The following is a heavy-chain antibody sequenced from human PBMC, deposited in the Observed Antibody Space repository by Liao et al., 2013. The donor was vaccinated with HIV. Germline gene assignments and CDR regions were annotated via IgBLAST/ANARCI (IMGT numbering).Heavy chain of an antibody. Sequence: QLQLQESGPGLVKPSETLSLSCTVSGASVNNYHFNWMRKSPGKGLEWIGYIHHSGGKSYNPSLSSRVTMSVDTSQNHVSLRLNSVTAADTAVYYCATWNDNLKGFDIWGQGTVVTIS. J-gene: IGHJ3*02. D-gene: IGHD1-1*01. CDR3: ATWNDNLKGFDI. V-gene: IGHV4-59*02. CDR1: GASVNNYH. CDR2: IHHSGGK.